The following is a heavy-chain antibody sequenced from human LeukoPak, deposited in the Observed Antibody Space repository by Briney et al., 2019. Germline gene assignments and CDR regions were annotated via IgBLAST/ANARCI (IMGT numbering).Heavy chain of an antibody. V-gene: IGHV4-39*07. J-gene: IGHJ6*02. CDR2: IYYSGST. CDR3: ARNLDCSSISCYTAYYYYGMDV. D-gene: IGHD2-2*02. Sequence: SETLSLTCSVSGGSISSSSYYWGWIRQPPGKGLEWIGSIYYSGSTYSNPSLKSRVTISVDTSKNQFSLKLSSVTAADTAVYYCARNLDCSSISCYTAYYYYGMDVWGQGTTVTVSS. CDR1: GGSISSSSYY.